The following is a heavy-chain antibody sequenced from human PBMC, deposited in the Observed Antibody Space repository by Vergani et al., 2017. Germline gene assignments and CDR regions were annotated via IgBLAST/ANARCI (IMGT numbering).Heavy chain of an antibody. Sequence: QVQLQESGPGLVKPSQTLSLTCTVSGASINNDFYYWHWIRQPAGKGLEWIGRIYVSGITDYNSSLQSRVSMSVDTSKNQFSLNLTSVTAADTAVYYCARHLRQLARNDVFDIWGHGTLVTVSS. CDR1: GASINNDFYY. V-gene: IGHV4-61*02. J-gene: IGHJ3*02. CDR2: IYVSGIT. D-gene: IGHD6-6*01. CDR3: ARHLRQLARNDVFDI.